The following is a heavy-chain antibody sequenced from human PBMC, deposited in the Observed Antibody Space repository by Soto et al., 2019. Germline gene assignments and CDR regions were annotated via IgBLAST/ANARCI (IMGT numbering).Heavy chain of an antibody. CDR1: GYTFVRYY. D-gene: IGHD2-2*02. CDR3: ARSSTTCYTPLCDTAMAF. J-gene: IGHJ6*02. CDR2: INSGVGST. V-gene: IGHV1-46*01. Sequence: VASVKVSCKASGYTFVRYYIHWVRQAPGQGLEWMGIINSGVGSTAYAQKFQGRVTLSRDTSTSTVYMELSGLRSEDTAIYYCARSSTTCYTPLCDTAMAFWGQGNTVTVFS.